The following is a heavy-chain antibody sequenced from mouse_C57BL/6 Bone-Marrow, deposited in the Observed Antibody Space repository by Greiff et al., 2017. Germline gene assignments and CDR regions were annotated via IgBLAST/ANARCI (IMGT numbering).Heavy chain of an antibody. CDR1: GYTFTDYY. D-gene: IGHD4-1*02. V-gene: IGHV1-76*01. CDR2: IYPGSGNT. Sequence: QVQLQQSGAELVRPGASVKLSCKASGYTFTDYYINWVKQRPGQGLEWIARIYPGSGNTYYNEKFKGKATLTAEKSSSTAYMQLSSLTSEDSAVYFCARVPTGYFDVWGTGTTVTVSS. J-gene: IGHJ1*03. CDR3: ARVPTGYFDV.